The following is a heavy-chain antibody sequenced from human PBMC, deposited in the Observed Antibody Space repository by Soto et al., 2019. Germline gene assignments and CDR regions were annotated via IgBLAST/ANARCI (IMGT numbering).Heavy chain of an antibody. CDR1: GYTFTSYG. CDR2: ISAYNGNT. CDR3: ARDRVLKYYDFWSGYYTDIDY. D-gene: IGHD3-3*01. J-gene: IGHJ4*02. Sequence: ASVKVSCKASGYTFTSYGISWVRQAPGQGLEWMGWISAYNGNTNYAQKLQGRVTMTTDTSTSTAYMELRSLRSDDTAVYYCARDRVLKYYDFWSGYYTDIDYWGQGTLVTVSS. V-gene: IGHV1-18*01.